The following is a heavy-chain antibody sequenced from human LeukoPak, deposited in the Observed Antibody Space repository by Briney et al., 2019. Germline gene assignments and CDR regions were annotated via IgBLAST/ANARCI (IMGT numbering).Heavy chain of an antibody. Sequence: SVKVSCTASGGTFSSYAISWVRQAPGQGLEWMGGIIPIFGTANYAQKFQGRVTITADESTSTAYMELSSLRSEDTAVYYCAHPIQAAARYNFGYYYGMDVWGQGTTVTVSS. V-gene: IGHV1-69*13. D-gene: IGHD2-2*01. J-gene: IGHJ6*02. CDR2: IIPIFGTA. CDR1: GGTFSSYA. CDR3: AHPIQAAARYNFGYYYGMDV.